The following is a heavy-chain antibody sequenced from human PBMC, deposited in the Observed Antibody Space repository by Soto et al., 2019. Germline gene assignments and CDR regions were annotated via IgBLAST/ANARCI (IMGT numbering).Heavy chain of an antibody. CDR3: AKDLGRPLVVTAILKAFDI. CDR1: GFTFSSYG. Sequence: GGSLRLSCAASGFTFSSYGMHWVRQAPGKGLEWVAVISYDGSNKYYADSVKGRFTISRDNSKNTLYLQMNSLRAEDTAVYYCAKDLGRPLVVTAILKAFDIWGQGTMVTVSS. CDR2: ISYDGSNK. D-gene: IGHD2-21*02. V-gene: IGHV3-30*18. J-gene: IGHJ3*02.